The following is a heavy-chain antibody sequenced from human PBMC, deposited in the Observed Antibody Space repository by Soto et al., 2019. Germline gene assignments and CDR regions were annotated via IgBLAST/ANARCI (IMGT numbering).Heavy chain of an antibody. V-gene: IGHV1-18*01. CDR3: ARDRGVAPPVAGNTHYYYSMDV. Sequence: QDRLVQSGVEVKKPGASVRVSCKASGHSFTNYGITWVRQAPGQGVEWMGGISAYNGNTNYAQKFQGRDTLTTDAATSTAYLELRSLRSDDTAVYYCARDRGVAPPVAGNTHYYYSMDVWGKGTTVTVSS. CDR1: GHSFTNYG. J-gene: IGHJ6*03. CDR2: ISAYNGNT. D-gene: IGHD1-26*01.